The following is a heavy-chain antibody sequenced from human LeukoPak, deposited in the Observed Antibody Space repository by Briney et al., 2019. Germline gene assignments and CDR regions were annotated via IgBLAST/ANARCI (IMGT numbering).Heavy chain of an antibody. CDR2: IYYSGGT. CDR1: GGSISSSIYY. CDR3: ARQAVGGRVGATIDY. V-gene: IGHV4-39*01. D-gene: IGHD1-26*01. Sequence: SETLSLTCTVSGGSISSSIYYWGWIRQPPGKGLEWIGKIYYSGGTYYNSSLKSRVTISVDTSKNQFSLKLSSVTAADMAVYYCARQAVGGRVGATIDYWGQGTLVTVSS. J-gene: IGHJ4*02.